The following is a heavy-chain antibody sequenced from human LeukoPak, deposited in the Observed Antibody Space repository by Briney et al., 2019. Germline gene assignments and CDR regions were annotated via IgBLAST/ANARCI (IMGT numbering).Heavy chain of an antibody. Sequence: ASVKVSCKASGYTFTSFDFNWVRQATGQGLEWMGWMKSNNGHTGYAQKFQGRVTMTRDTSISTAYMELSSLTFEDTAVYYCARGPPNWGMVGYWGQGTLITVSS. CDR1: GYTFTSFD. D-gene: IGHD7-27*01. J-gene: IGHJ4*02. V-gene: IGHV1-8*01. CDR2: MKSNNGHT. CDR3: ARGPPNWGMVGY.